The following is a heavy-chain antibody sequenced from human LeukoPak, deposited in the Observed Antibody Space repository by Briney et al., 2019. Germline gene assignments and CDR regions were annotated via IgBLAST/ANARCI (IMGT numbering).Heavy chain of an antibody. CDR1: GYTFTSYY. D-gene: IGHD3-16*01. V-gene: IGHV1-46*01. CDR2: INPSGGST. Sequence: GASVKVSCKTSGYTFTSYYMHWVLQAPGQGLEWMGIINPSGGSTSYAQKFQGRVTMTRDTSTSTVYMELSSLRSEDTAVYYCAREDLRFGAFDYWGQGTLVTVSS. CDR3: AREDLRFGAFDY. J-gene: IGHJ4*02.